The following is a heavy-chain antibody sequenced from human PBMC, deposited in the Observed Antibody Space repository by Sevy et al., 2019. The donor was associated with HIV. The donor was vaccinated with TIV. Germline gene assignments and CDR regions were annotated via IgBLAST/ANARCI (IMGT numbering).Heavy chain of an antibody. D-gene: IGHD1-1*01. CDR3: ASVATMAGTVDS. CDR2: MYSGGST. V-gene: IGHV4-59*01. J-gene: IGHJ4*02. Sequence: SETLSLMCTVSGGYISNYYWSWIRQPPGKGLEWIGYMYSGGSTNDNPSLSSRITMSVDTSKYLYSLKLTSVTAADTAVYYCASVATMAGTVDSWGQGTLVTVSS. CDR1: GGYISNYY.